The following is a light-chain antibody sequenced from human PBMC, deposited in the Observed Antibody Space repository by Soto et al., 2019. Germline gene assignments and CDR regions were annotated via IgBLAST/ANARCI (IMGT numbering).Light chain of an antibody. CDR2: RNN. CDR1: SSNIGSNY. Sequence: QSVLTQPPAASGTHGQRVTIPCSGSSSNIGSNYVYWYQHLTGTAPKLLIYRNNQRPSGVPDRFSGSKSGTSASLAISGLRSEDEADYYCATWDDSLSNYVFGTGTKVTVL. V-gene: IGLV1-47*01. CDR3: ATWDDSLSNYV. J-gene: IGLJ1*01.